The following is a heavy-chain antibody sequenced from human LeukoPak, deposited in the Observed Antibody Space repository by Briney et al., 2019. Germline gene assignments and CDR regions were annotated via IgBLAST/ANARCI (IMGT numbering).Heavy chain of an antibody. Sequence: SETLSLTCAVYGGSSSGYYWSWIRQPPGKGLEWIGEINHSGSTNYNPSLKSRVTISVDTSKNQFSLKLSSVTAADTAVYYCARGRYRGWFDPWGQGTLVTVSS. D-gene: IGHD1-1*01. J-gene: IGHJ5*02. CDR3: ARGRYRGWFDP. V-gene: IGHV4-34*01. CDR1: GGSSSGYY. CDR2: INHSGST.